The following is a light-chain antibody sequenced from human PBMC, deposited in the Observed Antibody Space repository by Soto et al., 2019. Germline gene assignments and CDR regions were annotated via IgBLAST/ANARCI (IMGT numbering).Light chain of an antibody. J-gene: IGKJ4*01. V-gene: IGKV3-20*01. CDR2: SAS. Sequence: EIVFTQSPGTLSLSPEERATLSCRASQTINKNYFAWYQQKPGQAPRPLMYSASSRATGIPDRFSGSGSGTDFTLTISRLEPEDFAVYYCQYYGRSPLTFGGGTKVDIK. CDR3: QYYGRSPLT. CDR1: QTINKNY.